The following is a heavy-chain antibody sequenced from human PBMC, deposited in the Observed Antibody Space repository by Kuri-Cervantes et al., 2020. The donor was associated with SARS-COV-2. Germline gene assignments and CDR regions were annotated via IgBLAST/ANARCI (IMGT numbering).Heavy chain of an antibody. D-gene: IGHD6-13*01. Sequence: GESLKISCAASGFTFSPHGMHWVRQAPGKGLEWVSYISSTGNTVYYGDSVKGRVTISRDNARNSLYLQMNSLRAEDTAVYYCARVPGPGGYGYWGQGTLVTVSS. CDR2: ISSTGNTV. CDR3: ARVPGPGGYGY. J-gene: IGHJ4*02. CDR1: GFTFSPHG. V-gene: IGHV3-48*01.